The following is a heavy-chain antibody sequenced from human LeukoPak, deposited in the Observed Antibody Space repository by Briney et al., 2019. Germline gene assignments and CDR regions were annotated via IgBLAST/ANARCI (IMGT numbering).Heavy chain of an antibody. V-gene: IGHV3-30-3*01. CDR2: ISYDGSNK. J-gene: IGHJ4*02. CDR3: ARELSPAGYAYYFDY. Sequence: GRSLRLSCAASGFTFSSYTMHWVRQAPGKGLKWVAVISYDGSNKYYADSVKGRFTISRDNSKNTLYLQMNSLRAEDTAVYYCARELSPAGYAYYFDYWGQGTLVTVSS. D-gene: IGHD1-1*01. CDR1: GFTFSSYT.